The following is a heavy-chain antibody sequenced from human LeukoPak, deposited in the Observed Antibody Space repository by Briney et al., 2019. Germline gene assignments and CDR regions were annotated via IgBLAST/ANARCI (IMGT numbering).Heavy chain of an antibody. CDR1: GGSFSGYY. D-gene: IGHD2-15*01. V-gene: IGHV4-34*01. Sequence: SETLSLTCAVCGGSFSGYYWSWIRQPPGKGLEWIGEINHSGSTNYNPSLKSRVTISVDTSKNQFSLKLGSVTAADTAVYYCARGAGWWDYWGQGTLVTVSS. CDR3: ARGAGWWDY. J-gene: IGHJ4*02. CDR2: INHSGST.